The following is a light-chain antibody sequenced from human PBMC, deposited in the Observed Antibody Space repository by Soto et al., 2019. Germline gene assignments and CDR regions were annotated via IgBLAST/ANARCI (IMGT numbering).Light chain of an antibody. CDR1: QGLKHSDGNTY. CDR3: MQGTHWPLT. J-gene: IGKJ1*01. V-gene: IGKV2-30*02. CDR2: NVS. Sequence: DVVMTQSPLSLPVTLGQPASISCRSSQGLKHSDGNTYLHWFQQRPGQSPRRLINNVSNRDSGVPERFSGSGSGTDFTLKISRVEAEDVGLFYFMQGTHWPLTFGQGTKVEIK.